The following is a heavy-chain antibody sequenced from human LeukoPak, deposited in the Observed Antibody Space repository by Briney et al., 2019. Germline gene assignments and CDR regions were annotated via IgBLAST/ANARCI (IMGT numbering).Heavy chain of an antibody. V-gene: IGHV1-2*02. D-gene: IGHD2-15*01. CDR3: ARALIYCSGGSCFSDY. Sequence: GASVKVSCKASGYTFTGYYMHWVRQAPGERLERMGWINPNSGGTNYAQKFQGRVTMTRDTSISTAYMELSRLRSDDTAVYYCARALIYCSGGSCFSDYWGQGTLVTVSS. J-gene: IGHJ4*02. CDR1: GYTFTGYY. CDR2: INPNSGGT.